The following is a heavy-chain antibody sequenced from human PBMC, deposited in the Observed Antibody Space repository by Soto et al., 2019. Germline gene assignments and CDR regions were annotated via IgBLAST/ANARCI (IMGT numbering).Heavy chain of an antibody. V-gene: IGHV1-18*01. CDR3: ARGRGVVIPAGTPDAFDV. Sequence: ASVKVSCKASGYTFNKYGFNWVRQAPGQGLEGMGRISAFNDYTNLAQKFQGRLTLTTDASTNTAYMELQVLRSDDTAMYYCARGRGVVIPAGTPDAFDVWGQGTMVTVSS. J-gene: IGHJ3*01. CDR2: ISAFNDYT. CDR1: GYTFNKYG. D-gene: IGHD6-13*01.